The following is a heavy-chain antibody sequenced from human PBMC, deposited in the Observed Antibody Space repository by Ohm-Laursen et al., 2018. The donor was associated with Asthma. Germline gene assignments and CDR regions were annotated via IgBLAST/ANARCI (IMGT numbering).Heavy chain of an antibody. CDR3: AREYSGSYPDY. Sequence: SDTLSLTCPVSGGSVSSGSYYWTWIRQPPGKGLEWIGYIYYSGSTNYNPSLKSRVTISVDTSKNQFSLKPSSVTAADTAVYYCAREYSGSYPDYWGQGTLVTVSS. D-gene: IGHD1-26*01. CDR1: GGSVSSGSYY. V-gene: IGHV4-61*01. CDR2: IYYSGST. J-gene: IGHJ4*02.